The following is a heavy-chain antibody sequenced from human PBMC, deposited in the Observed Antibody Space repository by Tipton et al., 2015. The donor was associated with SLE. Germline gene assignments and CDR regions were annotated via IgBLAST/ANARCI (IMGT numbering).Heavy chain of an antibody. Sequence: LRLSCVASGFTFSNYWMGWVRQAPGKGLEWVATMHHNGSTYYNPSLRSRVAVSMDTSRNQFSLRLKSVTAADTAVYYCATGHFDFWGQGSLVTVSS. CDR2: MHHNGST. CDR1: GFTFSNYW. V-gene: IGHV4-38-2*01. CDR3: ATGHFDF. D-gene: IGHD1-1*01. J-gene: IGHJ5*01.